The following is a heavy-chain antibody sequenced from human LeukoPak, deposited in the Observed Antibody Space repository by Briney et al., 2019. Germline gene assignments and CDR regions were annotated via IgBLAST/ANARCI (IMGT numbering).Heavy chain of an antibody. D-gene: IGHD4-17*01. Sequence: GGSLRLSCAASGFTFSSYAMSWVRQAPGKGLEWVSAISSGGGNTYYADSVKGRFTISRDNSKNTLYLQMNSLRAEDTAVNYCEKAMTSVTRSDYWGQGTLVTVSS. CDR2: ISSGGGNT. CDR3: EKAMTSVTRSDY. J-gene: IGHJ4*02. CDR1: GFTFSSYA. V-gene: IGHV3-23*01.